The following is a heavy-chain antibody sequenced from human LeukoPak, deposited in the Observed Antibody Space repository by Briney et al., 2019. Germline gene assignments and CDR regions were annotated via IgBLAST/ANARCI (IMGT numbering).Heavy chain of an antibody. CDR1: GLTFSSYG. CDR3: AKDPTEILPPGPL. J-gene: IGHJ4*02. Sequence: PGGSLRLSCAASGLTFSSYGMHWVRQAPGKGLEWVAVISYDGSNKYYADPVKGRFTISRDNSKNTLYLQMNSLRAEDTAVYYCAKDPTEILPPGPLWGQGTLVTVSS. CDR2: ISYDGSNK. D-gene: IGHD3-3*01. V-gene: IGHV3-30*18.